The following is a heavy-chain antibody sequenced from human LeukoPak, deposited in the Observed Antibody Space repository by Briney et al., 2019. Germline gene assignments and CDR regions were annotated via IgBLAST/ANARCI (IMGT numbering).Heavy chain of an antibody. CDR3: VAGTAMVMDWFDP. D-gene: IGHD5-18*01. CDR1: GGSISSSSYC. CDR2: IYYSGST. V-gene: IGHV4-39*01. Sequence: SETLSLTCTVSGGSISSSSYCWGWIRQPPGKGLEWIGSIYYSGSTYYNPSLKSRVTISVDTSKNQFSLKLSSVTAADTAVYYCVAGTAMVMDWFDPWGQGTLVTVSS. J-gene: IGHJ5*02.